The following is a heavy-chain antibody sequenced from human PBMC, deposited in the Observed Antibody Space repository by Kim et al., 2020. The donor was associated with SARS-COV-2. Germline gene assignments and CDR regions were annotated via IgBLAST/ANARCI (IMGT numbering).Heavy chain of an antibody. CDR1: GFTFSSYG. Sequence: GGSLRLSCAASGFTFSSYGMHWVRQAPGKGLEWVAVIWYDGSNKYYADSVKGRFTISRDNSKNTLYLQMNSLRAEDTAVYYCARDPKTYYYGSGSYDYFDYWGQGTLVTVSS. D-gene: IGHD3-10*01. CDR3: ARDPKTYYYGSGSYDYFDY. J-gene: IGHJ4*02. V-gene: IGHV3-33*01. CDR2: IWYDGSNK.